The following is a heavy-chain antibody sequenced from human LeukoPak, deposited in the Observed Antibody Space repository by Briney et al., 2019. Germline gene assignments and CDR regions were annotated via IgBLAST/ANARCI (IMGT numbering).Heavy chain of an antibody. CDR1: GGSISSGGYY. CDR2: IYYSGST. CDR3: ARAGYGDHEWRLDY. D-gene: IGHD4-17*01. V-gene: IGHV4-31*03. Sequence: PSQTLSLTCTVSGGSISSGGYYWSWIRQHPGKGLEWIGYIYYSGSTYYNPSLKSRVTISVDTSKNQFSLKLSSVTAADTAVYYCARAGYGDHEWRLDYWGQGTLVTVSS. J-gene: IGHJ4*02.